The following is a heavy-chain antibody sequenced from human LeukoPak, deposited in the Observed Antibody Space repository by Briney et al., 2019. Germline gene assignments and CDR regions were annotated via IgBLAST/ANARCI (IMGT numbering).Heavy chain of an antibody. J-gene: IGHJ4*02. V-gene: IGHV3-33*01. CDR2: IWHDGSKK. D-gene: IGHD6-13*01. CDR3: ATVGSSWALDD. Sequence: GGSLRLSCAASGFTFSRYGMDWVRQAPGKGLEWVSVIWHDGSKKYYADSVKGRFTISRDDSKNTLYLQMNSLRVGDTAVYYCATVGSSWALDDWGQGTLVTVSS. CDR1: GFTFSRYG.